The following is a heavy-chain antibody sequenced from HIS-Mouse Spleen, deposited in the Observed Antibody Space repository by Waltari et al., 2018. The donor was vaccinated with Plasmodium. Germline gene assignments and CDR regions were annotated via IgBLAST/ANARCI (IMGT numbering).Heavy chain of an antibody. J-gene: IGHJ1*01. CDR1: GDTVTGYY. Sequence: QVQLVQSGAEVKKPGASVKVYCTASGDTVTGYYMPWVRQAPGQGLERRGWSNPNSGGTNYAQKFQGRVTMTRDTSISTAYMELSRLRSDDTAVYYCARVLGYKAAAGTFVEYFQHWGQGTLVTVSS. CDR2: SNPNSGGT. V-gene: IGHV1-2*02. D-gene: IGHD6-13*01. CDR3: ARVLGYKAAAGTFVEYFQH.